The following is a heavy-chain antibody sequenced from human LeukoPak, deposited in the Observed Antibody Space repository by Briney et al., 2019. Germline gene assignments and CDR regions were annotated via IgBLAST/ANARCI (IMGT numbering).Heavy chain of an antibody. Sequence: PGGSLRLSCAASGFTFRNHAMHWVRQAPGKGLKYVSAINSNGDTTYYGDSVKGRFTISRDNSKSTLFLQMGSLRPADTAVYYCAREERGLAIDYWGQGALVTVSS. CDR1: GFTFRNHA. J-gene: IGHJ4*02. CDR3: AREERGLAIDY. V-gene: IGHV3-64*02. CDR2: INSNGDTT. D-gene: IGHD3/OR15-3a*01.